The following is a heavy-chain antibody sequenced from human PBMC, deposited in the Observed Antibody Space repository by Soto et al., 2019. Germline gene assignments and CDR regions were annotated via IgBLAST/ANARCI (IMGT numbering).Heavy chain of an antibody. CDR2: INAGNGDT. CDR1: GYTFTSYA. J-gene: IGHJ4*01. CDR3: ARGYCSSTSCQYYFDY. Sequence: ASVKVSCKASGYTFTSYAIHWVRQAPGQRPEWRGWINAGNGDTKYSHNFQGRVTITRDTSASTAYMELSSLRSEDTAVYHCARGYCSSTSCQYYFDYWGHGTLVTVSS. D-gene: IGHD2-2*01. V-gene: IGHV1-3*01.